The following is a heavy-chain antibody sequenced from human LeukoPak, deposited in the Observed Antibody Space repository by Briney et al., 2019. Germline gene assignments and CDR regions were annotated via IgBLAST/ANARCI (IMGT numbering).Heavy chain of an antibody. D-gene: IGHD3-22*01. Sequence: KPGGSLRLSCAASGFTFSSYSMTWVRQAPGKGLEWVSSISSSSSYIYYADSVKGRFTISRDNAKNSLYLQMNSLRAEDTAVYYCARDRLVYYDSSGYPSHFDYWGQGTLVTVSS. CDR3: ARDRLVYYDSSGYPSHFDY. J-gene: IGHJ4*02. V-gene: IGHV3-21*01. CDR1: GFTFSSYS. CDR2: ISSSSSYI.